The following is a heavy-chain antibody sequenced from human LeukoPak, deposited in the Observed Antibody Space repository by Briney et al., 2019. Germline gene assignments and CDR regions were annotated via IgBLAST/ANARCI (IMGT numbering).Heavy chain of an antibody. J-gene: IGHJ3*02. D-gene: IGHD3-10*01. V-gene: IGHV1-46*01. CDR2: INPTVGST. CDR1: GYTFTNYC. CDR3: ARDVSGYYYGSGRYDAFDI. Sequence: ASVKVSCKASGYTFTNYCMHWVRQAPGQGLEWMAIINPTVGSTTFAQKFQGRVIMTRDTSTSTVYMELSSLRSGDTAVYYCARDVSGYYYGSGRYDAFDIWGQGTLVTVSS.